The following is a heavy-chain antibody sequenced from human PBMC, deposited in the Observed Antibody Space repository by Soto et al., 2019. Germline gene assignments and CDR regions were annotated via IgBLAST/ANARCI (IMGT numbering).Heavy chain of an antibody. CDR2: ISYDGSNK. CDR1: GFTFSSYA. D-gene: IGHD5-18*01. J-gene: IGHJ4*02. CDR3: ARDSSGYSYGSYGFDY. V-gene: IGHV3-30-3*01. Sequence: QVQLVESGGGVVQPGRSLRLSCAASGFTFSSYAMHWVRQAPGKGLEWVAVISYDGSNKYYADSVKGRFTISRDNSKNTLYLQMNSLRAEDTAVYYCARDSSGYSYGSYGFDYWGQGTLVTVSS.